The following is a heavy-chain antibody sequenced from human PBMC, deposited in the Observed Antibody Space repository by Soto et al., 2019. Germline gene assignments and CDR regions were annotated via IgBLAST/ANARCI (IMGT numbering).Heavy chain of an antibody. CDR2: IRGKANSYAT. V-gene: IGHV3-73*02. J-gene: IGHJ4*02. D-gene: IGHD3-10*01. CDR1: GFTFSGSA. CDR3: TRPVTMVRGEDDY. Sequence: EVQLVESGGGLVQPGGSLKLSCAASGFTFSGSAMHWVRQASGKGLEWVGRIRGKANSYATAYAASVKGRFTISRDDSKNTAYLQMNSLKTEDTAVYYCTRPVTMVRGEDDYWGQGTLVTVSS.